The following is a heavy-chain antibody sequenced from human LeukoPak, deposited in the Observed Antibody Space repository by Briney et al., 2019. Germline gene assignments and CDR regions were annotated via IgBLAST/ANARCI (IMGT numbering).Heavy chain of an antibody. CDR1: GGSISSGGYS. D-gene: IGHD1-1*01. J-gene: IGHJ4*02. CDR2: INHSGST. CDR3: VRGGGNDGYYFDF. Sequence: SETLSLTCAVSGGSISSGGYSWSWIRQPPGKGLEWIGEINHSGSTNYNPSLKSRVTISVDTSKNQVSLKLNSVTAADTAVYYCVRGGGNDGYYFDFWGQGALVTVSS. V-gene: IGHV4-30-2*01.